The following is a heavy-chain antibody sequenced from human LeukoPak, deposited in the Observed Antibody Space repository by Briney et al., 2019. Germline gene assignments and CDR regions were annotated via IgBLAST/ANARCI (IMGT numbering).Heavy chain of an antibody. V-gene: IGHV3-48*03. J-gene: IGHJ4*02. CDR2: ISSSGSSI. D-gene: IGHD2-15*01. CDR1: GFTFSSYE. CDR3: RGVVVAASDFDY. Sequence: GGSLRLSCAASGFTFSSYEMNWVRQAPGQGLEWVSYISSSGSSIYYADSVKGRFTISRDNAKNSLYLQMNSLRAEDTAVYYCRGVVVAASDFDYWGQGTLVTVSS.